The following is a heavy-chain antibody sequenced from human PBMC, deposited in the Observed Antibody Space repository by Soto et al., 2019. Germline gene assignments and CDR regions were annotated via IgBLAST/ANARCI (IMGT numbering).Heavy chain of an antibody. CDR3: AKASLEWLLSADY. CDR2: ISYDGSNK. V-gene: IGHV3-30*18. J-gene: IGHJ4*02. D-gene: IGHD3-3*01. CDR1: GFTFSSYG. Sequence: GGSLRLSCAASGFTFSSYGMHWVRQAPGKGLEWVAVISYDGSNKYYADSVKGRFTISRDNSKNTLYLQMNSLRAEDTAVYYCAKASLEWLLSADYWGQGTLVTVSS.